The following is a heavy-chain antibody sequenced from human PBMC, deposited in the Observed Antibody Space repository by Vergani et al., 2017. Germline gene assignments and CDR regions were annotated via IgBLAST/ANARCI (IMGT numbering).Heavy chain of an antibody. D-gene: IGHD6-19*01. Sequence: EVQLLESGGGLVQPGGSLRLSCAASGFTFSSYAMSWVRQAPGKGLEWVSAISGSGGSTYYADSVKGRFTISSDNSKNTLYLQMNSLRAEDTAVYYCAKDLSSGWYGVYYFDYWGQGTLVTVSS. CDR2: ISGSGGST. V-gene: IGHV3-23*01. CDR1: GFTFSSYA. CDR3: AKDLSSGWYGVYYFDY. J-gene: IGHJ4*02.